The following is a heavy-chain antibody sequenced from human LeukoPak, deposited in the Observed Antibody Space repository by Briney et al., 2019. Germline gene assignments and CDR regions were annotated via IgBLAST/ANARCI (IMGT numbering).Heavy chain of an antibody. CDR3: ARSDYDILTGYYNLYY. CDR1: GGSISSYY. J-gene: IGHJ4*02. D-gene: IGHD3-9*01. V-gene: IGHV4-59*01. Sequence: SETLSLTCTVSGGSISSYYWSWIRQPPGKGPEWIGYIYYSGSTNYNPSLKSRVTISVDTSKNQFSLKLSSVTAADTAVYYCARSDYDILTGYYNLYYWGQGTLVTVSS. CDR2: IYYSGST.